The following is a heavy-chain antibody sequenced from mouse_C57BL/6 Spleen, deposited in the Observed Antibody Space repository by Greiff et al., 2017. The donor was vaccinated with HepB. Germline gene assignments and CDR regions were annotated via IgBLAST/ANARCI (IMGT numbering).Heavy chain of an antibody. CDR1: GFTFSDYG. V-gene: IGHV5-17*01. D-gene: IGHD2-1*01. Sequence: EVKLVESGGGLVKPGGSLKLSCAASGFTFSDYGMHWVRQAPEKGLEWVAYISSCSSTIYYADTVKGRFPISRDNAKNTLFLQMTSLRSEDTAMYYCARGNGYFDYWGQGTTLTVSS. CDR2: ISSCSSTI. J-gene: IGHJ2*01. CDR3: ARGNGYFDY.